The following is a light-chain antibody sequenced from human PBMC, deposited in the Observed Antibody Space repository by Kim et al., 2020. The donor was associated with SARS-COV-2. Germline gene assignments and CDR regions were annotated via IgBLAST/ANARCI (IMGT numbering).Light chain of an antibody. CDR3: QQYAYWRA. V-gene: IGKV3-15*01. CDR1: QSISSS. J-gene: IGKJ5*01. CDR2: GTS. Sequence: SLSPGERAPHSCRASQSISSSLAWYQQKPGQAPRVLIYGTSARATGIPARFSGSGSGTEFTLTISNLQSEDFAVYYCQQYAYWRAFGQGTRLEIK.